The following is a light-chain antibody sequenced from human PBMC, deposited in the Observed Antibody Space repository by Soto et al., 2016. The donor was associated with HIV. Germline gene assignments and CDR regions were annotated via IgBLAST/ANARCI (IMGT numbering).Light chain of an antibody. J-gene: IGLJ1*01. CDR2: AES. CDR1: SLRSFY. Sequence: STELTQDPAVSVALGQTVRITCQGDSLRSFYATWYQQKPGQASVFVVYAESNRPSGIPDRFSGSSSGNTASLTITGAQAEDEGDYYCNSRDSSGNHVFGTGTKVTVL. CDR3: NSRDSSGNHV. V-gene: IGLV3-19*01.